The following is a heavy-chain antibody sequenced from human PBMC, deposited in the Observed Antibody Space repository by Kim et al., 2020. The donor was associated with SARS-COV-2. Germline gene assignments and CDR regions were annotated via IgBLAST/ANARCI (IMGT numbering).Heavy chain of an antibody. V-gene: IGHV3-23*01. Sequence: GGSLRLSCAASGFTFSSYAMSWVRQAPGKGLEWVSAISGSGGSTYYADSVKGRFTISRDNSKNTLYLPMNSLRAEDTDVYYCARGKKGAIFGVVKLQGLEYCYYYGTDGLGQGSTVTVSS. CDR3: ARGKKGAIFGVVKLQGLEYCYYYGTDG. CDR2: ISGSGGST. CDR1: GFTFSSYA. J-gene: IGHJ6*02. D-gene: IGHD3-3*01.